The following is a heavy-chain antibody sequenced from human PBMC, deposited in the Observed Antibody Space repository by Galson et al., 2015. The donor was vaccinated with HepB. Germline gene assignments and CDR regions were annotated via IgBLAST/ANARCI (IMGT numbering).Heavy chain of an antibody. D-gene: IGHD6-13*01. Sequence: PVKVSCKAPGYTFTSYAMHWVRQAPGQRLEWMGWISPGNGNTKYSHKFQGRVTITRDTSASTAYMELSSLRSEDTAVYYCARVNLGQQLDYWGQGTLVTVSS. CDR2: ISPGNGNT. V-gene: IGHV1-3*01. J-gene: IGHJ4*02. CDR3: ARVNLGQQLDY. CDR1: GYTFTSYA.